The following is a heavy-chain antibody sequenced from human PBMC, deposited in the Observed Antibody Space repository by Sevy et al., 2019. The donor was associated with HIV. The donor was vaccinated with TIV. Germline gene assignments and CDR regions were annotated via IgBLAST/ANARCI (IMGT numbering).Heavy chain of an antibody. J-gene: IGHJ3*02. CDR3: AKDDRIAVAGLIAFDI. Sequence: GGSLRLSCAASGFTFSSYAMSWVRQAPGKGLEWVSAISGSGGSTYYAYSVKGRFTISRDNSKNTLYLQMNSLRAEDTAVYYCAKDDRIAVAGLIAFDIWGQGTMVTVSS. CDR1: GFTFSSYA. CDR2: ISGSGGST. V-gene: IGHV3-23*01. D-gene: IGHD6-19*01.